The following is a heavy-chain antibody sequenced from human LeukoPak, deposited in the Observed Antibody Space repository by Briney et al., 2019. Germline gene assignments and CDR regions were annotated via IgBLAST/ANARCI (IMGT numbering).Heavy chain of an antibody. CDR1: GDSISRSTYY. CDR2: VYYGRSP. Sequence: SETLSLTCTVSGDSISRSTYYWAWIRQPPGKGLEWIGSVYYGRSPYFNPSLEGRATISVDTSRNHFSLRMSSVTAADTAVYYGARSGETGTFPYWAQGPLVTVSS. J-gene: IGHJ4*02. CDR3: ARSGETGTFPY. V-gene: IGHV4-39*02. D-gene: IGHD3-10*01.